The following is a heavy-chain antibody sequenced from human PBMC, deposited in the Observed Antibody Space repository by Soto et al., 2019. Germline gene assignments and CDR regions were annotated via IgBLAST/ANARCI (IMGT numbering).Heavy chain of an antibody. V-gene: IGHV3-30*18. D-gene: IGHD6-6*01. CDR3: AKGQQLVEFYYYGMDV. CDR2: ISYDGSNK. CDR1: GFTFISYG. Sequence: GGSLRLSCAASGFTFISYGMHWVRQATGKGLEWVAVISYDGSNKYYADSVKGRFTISRDNSKNTLYLQMNSLRAEDTAVYYCAKGQQLVEFYYYGMDVWGQGTTVTVSS. J-gene: IGHJ6*02.